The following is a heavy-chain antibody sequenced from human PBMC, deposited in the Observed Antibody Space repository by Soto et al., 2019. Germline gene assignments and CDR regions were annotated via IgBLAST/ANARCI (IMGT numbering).Heavy chain of an antibody. CDR1: GFTFSSYA. CDR2: ISHDGSIT. Sequence: QVQLVESGGGVVEPGRSLRLSCAASGFTFSSYAMHWVRQAPGKGLEWVVVISHDGSITYYSDSVKGRFTMSRDNSNNTLFLQMSSLRSEDTAIYYCAKDEYWESHFYYFMDLWGRGTTVTVSS. CDR3: AKDEYWESHFYYFMDL. V-gene: IGHV3-30*15. J-gene: IGHJ6*03. D-gene: IGHD3-16*01.